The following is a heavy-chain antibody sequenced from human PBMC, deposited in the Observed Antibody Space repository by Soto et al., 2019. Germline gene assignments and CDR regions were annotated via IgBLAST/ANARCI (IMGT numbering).Heavy chain of an antibody. CDR2: FDWDDEK. V-gene: IGHV2-70*01. CDR3: ARAPGGHCKNGLDV. J-gene: IGHJ6*02. CDR1: GFSLSTRGMC. Sequence: SGPTLVNPTQTLTLTCTFSGFSLSTRGMCVSWIRQPPGKSLEWLALFDWDDEKYYSTSLTTRLTISKDTSKNQVVLTMTNMDPVDTATYYRARAPGGHCKNGLDVWGQGTTVTVSS. D-gene: IGHD2-21*02.